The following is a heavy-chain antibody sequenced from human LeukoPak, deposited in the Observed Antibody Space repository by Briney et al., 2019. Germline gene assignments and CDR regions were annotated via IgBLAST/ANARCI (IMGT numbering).Heavy chain of an antibody. CDR3: ARESVVVPAAMSPDAFDI. CDR2: IYHSGST. Sequence: PSETLSLTCTVSGGSISSGGYYWSWIRQPPGKGLEWIGYIYHSGSTYYNPSLKSRVTISVDRSKNQFSLKLSSVTAADTAVYYCARESVVVPAAMSPDAFDIWGQGTMVTVSS. CDR1: GGSISSGGYY. D-gene: IGHD2-2*01. J-gene: IGHJ3*02. V-gene: IGHV4-30-2*01.